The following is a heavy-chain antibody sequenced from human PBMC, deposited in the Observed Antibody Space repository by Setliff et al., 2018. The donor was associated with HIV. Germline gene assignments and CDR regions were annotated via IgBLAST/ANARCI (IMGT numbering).Heavy chain of an antibody. J-gene: IGHJ4*02. D-gene: IGHD1-1*01. CDR3: SNWNTTVDADS. CDR1: GGSLSGYH. Sequence: SETLSLTCAVYGGSLSGYHWGWFRQPPGKGLEWIGEITPSGDTNYIPSLKSRVTMSLDTSKNQFSLNLNSVTAADTAVYYCSNWNTTVDADSWGQGTLVTVSS. V-gene: IGHV4-34*01. CDR2: ITPSGDT.